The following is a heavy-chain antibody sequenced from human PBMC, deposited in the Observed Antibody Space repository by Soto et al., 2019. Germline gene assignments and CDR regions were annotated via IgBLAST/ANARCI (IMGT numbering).Heavy chain of an antibody. V-gene: IGHV1-69*08. CDR1: GDTFSSYV. J-gene: IGHJ6*02. D-gene: IGHD2-21*01. CDR2: IITVLGTT. CDR3: ARRRFCGYDCYQKHYYAMDV. Sequence: QVQLVQSGAELKKTGSSVKVSCRASGDTFSSYVVNWVRQAPGRGLEWMGRIITVLGTTDYAQNFKGRVTITAEKSTKTVYTELSSLRSEDTAVYYCARRRFCGYDCYQKHYYAMDVGGQGTTVTVAS.